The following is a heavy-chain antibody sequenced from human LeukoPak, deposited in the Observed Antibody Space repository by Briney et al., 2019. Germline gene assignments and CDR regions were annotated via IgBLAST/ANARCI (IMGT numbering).Heavy chain of an antibody. D-gene: IGHD6-19*01. Sequence: GGSLRLSCAASGFTFSSYAMGWVRQVPGKGLEWVSTIPTSGGSTYYADSVKGRFTISRDNSKNTLYLQVSSLRAEDTAVYYCATGYSAGWSQYFGYWGQGTLVTVSS. V-gene: IGHV3-23*01. J-gene: IGHJ4*02. CDR3: ATGYSAGWSQYFGY. CDR2: IPTSGGST. CDR1: GFTFSSYA.